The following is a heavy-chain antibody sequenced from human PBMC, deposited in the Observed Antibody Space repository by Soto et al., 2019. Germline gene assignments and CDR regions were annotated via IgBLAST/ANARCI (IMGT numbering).Heavy chain of an antibody. J-gene: IGHJ6*02. CDR1: GVSFNNNG. Sequence: QVQLVQSGAEVKKPGSSVKVSCKTYGVSFNNNGIGWVRQAPGHGLEWMGGVSPPFRTSNYARKFQGSISITADASTGTVNMELSSLTSEDTAQYYFARVLYYGSGSYSPYGMDVWGHGTTVTVSS. CDR2: VSPPFRTS. D-gene: IGHD3-10*01. CDR3: ARVLYYGSGSYSPYGMDV. V-gene: IGHV1-69*01.